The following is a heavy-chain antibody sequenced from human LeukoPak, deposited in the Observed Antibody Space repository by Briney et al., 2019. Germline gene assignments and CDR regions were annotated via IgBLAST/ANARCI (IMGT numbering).Heavy chain of an antibody. D-gene: IGHD2-2*01. V-gene: IGHV3-23*01. J-gene: IGHJ4*02. CDR1: GFTFSSYA. CDR3: AKVRGYCSSTSCYGPLDY. CDR2: ISGSGGST. Sequence: PGRSLRLSCAASGFTFSSYAMSWVRQAPGKGLEWVSAISGSGGSTYYADSVKGRFTISRDNSKNTLYLQMNSLRAEDTAVYYCAKVRGYCSSTSCYGPLDYWGQGTLVTVSS.